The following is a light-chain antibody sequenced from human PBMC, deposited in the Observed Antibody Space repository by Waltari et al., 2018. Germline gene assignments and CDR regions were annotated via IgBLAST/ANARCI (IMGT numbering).Light chain of an antibody. CDR1: QGISSR. CDR3: QQVNSFPRT. J-gene: IGKJ1*01. Sequence: DIQMTQSPSSVSASVGDRVTLTCRASQGISSRLAWYQQKPEKAPKLLIYDASSLHSGVPSRFSGSGAGTEFTLTIRSLQPEDFATYYCQQVNSFPRTFGQGTKVEVK. CDR2: DAS. V-gene: IGKV1-12*01.